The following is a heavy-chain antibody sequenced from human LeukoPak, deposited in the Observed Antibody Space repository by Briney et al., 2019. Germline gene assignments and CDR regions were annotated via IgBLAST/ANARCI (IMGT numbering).Heavy chain of an antibody. J-gene: IGHJ4*02. CDR2: IYYSGST. CDR1: GGSFSGYY. D-gene: IGHD1-26*01. Sequence: SETLSLTCAVYGGSFSGYYWSWIRQPPGKGLEWIGYIYYSGSTNYNPSLKSRVTISVDTSKNQFSLKLSSVTAADTAVYYCARREDYFDYWGQGTLVTVSS. V-gene: IGHV4-59*08. CDR3: ARREDYFDY.